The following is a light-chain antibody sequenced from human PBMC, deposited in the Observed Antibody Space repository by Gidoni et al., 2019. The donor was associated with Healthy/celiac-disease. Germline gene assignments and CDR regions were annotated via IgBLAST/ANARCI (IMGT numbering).Light chain of an antibody. CDR1: QSVSSSY. CDR2: GAS. Sequence: EIVLTQSPGTLSLSPGERATLSCRASQSVSSSYLAWDQQKPGQAPRLLIYGASSRATGIPDRFSGSGSGTDFTLTISRLEPEDFAVYYCQQDGSSPGTFGQGTKVEIK. V-gene: IGKV3-20*01. CDR3: QQDGSSPGT. J-gene: IGKJ1*01.